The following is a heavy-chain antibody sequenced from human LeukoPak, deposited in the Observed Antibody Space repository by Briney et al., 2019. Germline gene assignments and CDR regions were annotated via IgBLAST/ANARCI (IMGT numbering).Heavy chain of an antibody. D-gene: IGHD5-24*01. CDR3: ARGRRRDANTFDAFDI. Sequence: GRSLRLSCAASGFTFITYVMHWVRQAPGKGLEWVAVIWYDGSNKYYADSVKGRFTISRDNSKNTLYLQMNSLRADDSAVFYCARGRRRDANTFDAFDIWGQGTMVTVSS. V-gene: IGHV3-33*01. J-gene: IGHJ3*02. CDR2: IWYDGSNK. CDR1: GFTFITYV.